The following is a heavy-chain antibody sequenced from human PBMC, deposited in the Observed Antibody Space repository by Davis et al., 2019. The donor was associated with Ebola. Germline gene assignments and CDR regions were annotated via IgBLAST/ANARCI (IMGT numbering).Heavy chain of an antibody. Sequence: GESLKISCAASGFTFSSYSMNWVRQAPGKGLEWVSSISSSSSYIYYADSVKGRFTISRDNAKNSLYLQMNSLRAEDTAVYYCARDLRYSYGYGMDVWGQGTTVTVSS. CDR2: ISSSSSYI. CDR3: ARDLRYSYGYGMDV. D-gene: IGHD5-18*01. V-gene: IGHV3-21*04. CDR1: GFTFSSYS. J-gene: IGHJ6*02.